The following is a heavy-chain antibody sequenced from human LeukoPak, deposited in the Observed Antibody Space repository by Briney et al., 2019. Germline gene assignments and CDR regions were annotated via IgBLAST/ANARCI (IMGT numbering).Heavy chain of an antibody. CDR1: GVSISSYY. CDR3: SRARACCGGDCFSGYFDL. D-gene: IGHD2-21*02. CDR2: IYYSGST. V-gene: IGHV4-59*01. J-gene: IGHJ2*01. Sequence: PSESLSLTCTVSGVSISSYYWSWIRQPPGKGLEWIGYIYYSGSTNYNPSLKSRVTILVDTSYNKSSLKVSSVTAADTSVHYYSRARACCGGDCFSGYFDLWGRGALVTASS.